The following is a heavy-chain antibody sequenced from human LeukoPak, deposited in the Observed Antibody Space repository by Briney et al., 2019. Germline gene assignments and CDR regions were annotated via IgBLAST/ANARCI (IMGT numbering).Heavy chain of an antibody. Sequence: SVKVSCKASGFTFTNSAVQWVRQARGQRLEWIGWIVVGSGNTNYAQKFQERVTITRDMSTSTAYMELSSLRSEDTAVYYCAAEGHAGGFDHWGQGTLVAVSS. V-gene: IGHV1-58*01. CDR2: IVVGSGNT. CDR3: AAEGHAGGFDH. J-gene: IGHJ4*02. D-gene: IGHD1-1*01. CDR1: GFTFTNSA.